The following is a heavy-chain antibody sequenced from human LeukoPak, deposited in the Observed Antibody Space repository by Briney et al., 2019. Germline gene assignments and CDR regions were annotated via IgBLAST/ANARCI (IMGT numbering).Heavy chain of an antibody. CDR2: IWFDGSNK. Sequence: GGSLRLSCAASGFIFRSYWMVWVRQAPGKGLEWVAVIWFDGSNKYYADSVKGRFTISRDNSKNTLYLQMNSLRAEDTAVYFCAKSSSYYDSSGEFDYWGQGTLVTVSS. D-gene: IGHD3-22*01. CDR1: GFIFRSYW. CDR3: AKSSSYYDSSGEFDY. V-gene: IGHV3-33*06. J-gene: IGHJ4*02.